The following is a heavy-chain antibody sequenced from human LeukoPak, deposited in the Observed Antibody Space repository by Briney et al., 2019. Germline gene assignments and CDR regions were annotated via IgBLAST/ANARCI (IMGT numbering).Heavy chain of an antibody. V-gene: IGHV3-20*04. D-gene: IGHD3-22*01. CDR2: INWNGGST. CDR1: GFTFDDYG. J-gene: IGHJ4*02. Sequence: GGSLRLSCAASGFTFDDYGMSWVRQAPGKGLEWVSGINWNGGSTGYADSVKGRFTISRDNAKNSLYLQMNSLRAEDTALYYCARERYYYDSSGYYYGGTTPDCWGQGTLVTVSS. CDR3: ARERYYYDSSGYYYGGTTPDC.